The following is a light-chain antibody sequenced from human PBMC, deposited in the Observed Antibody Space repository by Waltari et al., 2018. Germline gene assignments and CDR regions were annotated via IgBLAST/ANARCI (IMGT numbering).Light chain of an antibody. CDR2: DNT. CDR3: QSYDTSDLFV. CDR1: STNIGAGFR. J-gene: IGLJ1*01. Sequence: QSVLTPPPSVSGAPGQRITISCTGTSTNIGAGFRVHWYRQFPGTAPKVVIYDNTDRPSGVPDRFSGSKSGTSASLAISGLQAEDEAEYYCQSYDTSDLFVFGSGTQVTVL. V-gene: IGLV1-40*01.